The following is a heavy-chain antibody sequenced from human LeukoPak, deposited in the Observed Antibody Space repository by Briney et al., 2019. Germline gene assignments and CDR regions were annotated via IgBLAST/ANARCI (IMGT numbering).Heavy chain of an antibody. CDR1: GFTFSWYW. D-gene: IGHD3-22*01. J-gene: IGHJ4*02. V-gene: IGHV3-7*01. Sequence: GGSLRLSCAASGFTFSWYWMTWVRQAPGKGLEWVANIKQDGSEKYYVDSVKGRFTISRDNAKNSLYLQMNSLRAEDTAVYYCTRDSSGYYPLDYWGQGTLVTVSS. CDR3: TRDSSGYYPLDY. CDR2: IKQDGSEK.